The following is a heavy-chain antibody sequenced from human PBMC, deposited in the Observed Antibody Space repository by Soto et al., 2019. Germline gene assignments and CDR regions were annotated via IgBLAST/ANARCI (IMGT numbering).Heavy chain of an antibody. J-gene: IGHJ4*02. Sequence: GGSLRLSCAASGFTVSSYWMHWVRQAPGKGLVWVSRINSDGSSATYADSVKGRFTISRDNAKNTLYLQMNSLRAEDTAVYYCAAPLTGTTKTFDYWGQGTLVTVSS. V-gene: IGHV3-74*01. CDR3: AAPLTGTTKTFDY. CDR2: INSDGSSA. D-gene: IGHD1-1*01. CDR1: GFTVSSYW.